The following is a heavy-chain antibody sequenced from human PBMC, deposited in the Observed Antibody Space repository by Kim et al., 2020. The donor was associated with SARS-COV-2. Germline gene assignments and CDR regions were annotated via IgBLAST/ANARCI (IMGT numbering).Heavy chain of an antibody. Sequence: GGSLRLSCAASGFTVSSNYMSWVRQAPGKGLEWVSVIYSGGSTYYADSVKGKFTISRDNSRNTLYLQMNSLRAEDSAVYYCARVKQWLGAPNSYYGMDVWGQGTTVTVSS. CDR2: IYSGGST. CDR1: GFTVSSNY. D-gene: IGHD6-19*01. CDR3: ARVKQWLGAPNSYYGMDV. V-gene: IGHV3-66*01. J-gene: IGHJ6*02.